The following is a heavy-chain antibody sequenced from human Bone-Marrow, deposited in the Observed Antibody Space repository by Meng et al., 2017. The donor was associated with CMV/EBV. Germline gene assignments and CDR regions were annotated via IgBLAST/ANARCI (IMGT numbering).Heavy chain of an antibody. CDR1: GGSISNYY. J-gene: IGHJ4*02. D-gene: IGHD5-12*01. CDR3: ARGGGYGSYYFDY. CDR2: IYYSGST. V-gene: IGHV4-59*01. Sequence: SETLSLTCTVSGGSISNYYWGWIRQPPGKGLEWIGYIYYSGSTNYNPSLKSRVTISVHTSKIQFSLKLSSVTAADTAVYYCARGGGYGSYYFDYWGQGTLVTVSS.